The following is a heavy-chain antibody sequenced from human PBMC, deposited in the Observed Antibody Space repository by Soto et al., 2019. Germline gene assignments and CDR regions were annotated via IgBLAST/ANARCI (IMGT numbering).Heavy chain of an antibody. CDR2: IYYSGST. CDR1: SGSISSSSYY. Sequence: PSATMSLTWTVSSGSISSSSYYWCWILHPPGKGLEWIGSIYYSGSTYYNPSLKSRVTISVDTSKNQFSLKLSSVTAADTAVYYCARVLRYCSSTSCSLRGGMDVWGQGTTVTVFS. D-gene: IGHD2-2*01. V-gene: IGHV4-39*07. CDR3: ARVLRYCSSTSCSLRGGMDV. J-gene: IGHJ6*02.